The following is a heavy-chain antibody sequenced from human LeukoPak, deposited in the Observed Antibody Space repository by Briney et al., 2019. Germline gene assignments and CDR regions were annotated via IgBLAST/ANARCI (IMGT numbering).Heavy chain of an antibody. CDR2: ISGSGGST. J-gene: IGHJ4*02. V-gene: IGHV3-23*01. CDR1: RFTFSNYW. CDR3: ARRGYSGYAIDY. D-gene: IGHD5-12*01. Sequence: PGGSLRLSCAASRFTFSNYWMSWVRQAPGKGLDGVSAISGSGGSTYYADSVKGRFTISRDNAKNTLYLQMNSLRAEDTAVYYCARRGYSGYAIDYWGQGTLVTVSS.